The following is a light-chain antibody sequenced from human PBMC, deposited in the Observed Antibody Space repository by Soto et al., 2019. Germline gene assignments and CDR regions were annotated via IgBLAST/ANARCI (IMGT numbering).Light chain of an antibody. CDR3: QQYDDLPIT. J-gene: IGKJ5*01. CDR1: QGISDN. Sequence: DIQMTHSPSSLFASVGDTVTITCQASQGISDNLNWYHQKPGKAPKVLIYDVSELQAGVPSRFSGRGSGTDFTFTISSLQPDDSGTYYCQQYDDLPITFGQGTRLEIK. V-gene: IGKV1-33*01. CDR2: DVS.